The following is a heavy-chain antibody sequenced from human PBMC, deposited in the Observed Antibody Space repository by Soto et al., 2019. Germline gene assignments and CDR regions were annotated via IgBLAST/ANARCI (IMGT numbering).Heavy chain of an antibody. D-gene: IGHD1-7*01. J-gene: IGHJ6*02. CDR3: AGPPELTRIYYYYGMDV. CDR1: GYSLTELS. Sequence: ASVKVSCKVSGYSLTELSMHWVRQDPGKGLEWMGGFDPEDGETIYAQKFQGRVTMTADESTSTAYMELSSLRSEDTAVYYCAGPPELTRIYYYYGMDVWGQGTTVTVSS. V-gene: IGHV1-24*01. CDR2: FDPEDGET.